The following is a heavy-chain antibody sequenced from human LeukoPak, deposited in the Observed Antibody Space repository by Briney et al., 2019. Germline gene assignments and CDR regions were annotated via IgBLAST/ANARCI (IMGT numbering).Heavy chain of an antibody. Sequence: GESLKISCKGSGYSFTSYWIGWVRQMPGKGLEWMGIIYPGDSDTRYSPSFQGQVTISADKSISTAYPQWSSLKASDTAMYYCARSDSSSWYWFDPWGQGTLVTVSS. J-gene: IGHJ5*02. CDR3: ARSDSSSWYWFDP. V-gene: IGHV5-51*01. CDR2: IYPGDSDT. D-gene: IGHD6-13*01. CDR1: GYSFTSYW.